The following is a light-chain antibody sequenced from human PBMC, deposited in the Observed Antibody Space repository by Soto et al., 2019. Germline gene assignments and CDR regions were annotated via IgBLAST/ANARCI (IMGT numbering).Light chain of an antibody. V-gene: IGKV3-11*01. Sequence: EIVLTQSPATLSLSPGEGATLSCRASPSVSSTLAWHQQKPGQAPMILLYDASNRATGIPARFSGSGSGTDFTLTISSLAPEDFAVYYWQERSNWPSLTFGGGTKVEIK. CDR3: QERSNWPSLT. J-gene: IGKJ4*01. CDR2: DAS. CDR1: PSVSST.